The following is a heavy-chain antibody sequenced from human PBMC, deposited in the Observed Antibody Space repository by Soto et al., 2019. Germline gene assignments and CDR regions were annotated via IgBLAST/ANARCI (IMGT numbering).Heavy chain of an antibody. D-gene: IGHD2-2*01. CDR2: ISAYNGNT. V-gene: IGHV1-18*01. Sequence: ASVKVSCKASGYTFTSYGISWVRQAPGQGLEWMGWISAYNGNTNYAQKLQGRVTMTTDTSTSTAYMELRSLRSDDTAVYYCASVDYLSAAHHDAFDIWGQGTMVTVSS. J-gene: IGHJ3*02. CDR3: ASVDYLSAAHHDAFDI. CDR1: GYTFTSYG.